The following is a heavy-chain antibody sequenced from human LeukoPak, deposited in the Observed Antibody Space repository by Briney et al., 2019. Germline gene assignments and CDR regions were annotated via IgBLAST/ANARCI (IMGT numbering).Heavy chain of an antibody. CDR1: GYTLTELS. J-gene: IGHJ4*02. Sequence: ASVKVSCTVSGYTLTELSMHWVRQAPGKGLEWMGGFDPEDGETIYAQKFQGRVTITADESTSTAYMELSSLRSEDTAVYYCAICRDGYNGFDYWGQGTLVTVSS. V-gene: IGHV1-24*01. CDR3: AICRDGYNGFDY. D-gene: IGHD5-24*01. CDR2: FDPEDGET.